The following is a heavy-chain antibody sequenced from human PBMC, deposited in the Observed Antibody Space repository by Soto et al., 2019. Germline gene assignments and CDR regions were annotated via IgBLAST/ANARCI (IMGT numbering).Heavy chain of an antibody. V-gene: IGHV3-30*18. J-gene: IGHJ6*02. CDR1: GFTFSSYG. CDR2: ISYDGSNK. Sequence: ESGGGVVQPGRSLRLSCAASGFTFSSYGMHWVRQAPGKGLEWVAVISYDGSNKYYADSVKGRFTISRDNSKNTLYLQKNSLRAEDTAVYYCAKDGDSSGWYVVYYGMDVWGQGTTVTVSS. D-gene: IGHD6-19*01. CDR3: AKDGDSSGWYVVYYGMDV.